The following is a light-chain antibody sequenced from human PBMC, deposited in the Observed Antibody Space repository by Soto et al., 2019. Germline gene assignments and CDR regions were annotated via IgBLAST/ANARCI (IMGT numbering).Light chain of an antibody. J-gene: IGKJ1*01. Sequence: EIVMTQSPATLSVSPGERATLSCSASQSVSSNLAWYQQKPGQAPRLLIYGASTRATGIPARFSGSGSGTEFTLTISSLQSEDFAVHYCQQYNNWPPVTFGQGTKVEIK. CDR2: GAS. V-gene: IGKV3-15*01. CDR3: QQYNNWPPVT. CDR1: QSVSSN.